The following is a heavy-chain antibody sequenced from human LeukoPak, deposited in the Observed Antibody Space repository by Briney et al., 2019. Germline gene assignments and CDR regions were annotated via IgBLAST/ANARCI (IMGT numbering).Heavy chain of an antibody. V-gene: IGHV3-33*06. Sequence: PGGSLRLSCAASGFTFSSYGMHWVRQAPGKGLEWVAVIWYDGSNKYYADSVKGRFTISRDNSKNTLYLQMNSLRAEDTAVYYCAKDLAVTSPFDYWGQGTLVTVSS. D-gene: IGHD4-17*01. CDR2: IWYDGSNK. CDR3: AKDLAVTSPFDY. CDR1: GFTFSSYG. J-gene: IGHJ4*02.